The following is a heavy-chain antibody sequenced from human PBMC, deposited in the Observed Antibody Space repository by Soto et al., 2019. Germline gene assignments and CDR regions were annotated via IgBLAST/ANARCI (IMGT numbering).Heavy chain of an antibody. CDR2: IIPIFGTA. V-gene: IGHV1-69*13. J-gene: IGHJ5*02. CDR1: GGTFSSYA. Sequence: SVKVSCKASGGTFSSYAISWVRQAPGQGLEWMGGIIPIFGTANYAQKFQGRVTITADESTSTAYMELSSLRSEDTAVYYCAREDIVVVPAATVRWFDPWGQGTLVTSPQ. D-gene: IGHD2-2*01. CDR3: AREDIVVVPAATVRWFDP.